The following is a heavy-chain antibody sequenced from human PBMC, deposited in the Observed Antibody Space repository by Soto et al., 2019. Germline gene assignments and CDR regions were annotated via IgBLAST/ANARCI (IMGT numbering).Heavy chain of an antibody. CDR2: IYHSGST. J-gene: IGHJ4*02. V-gene: IGHV4-30-2*01. D-gene: IGHD2-2*01. CDR1: GGSISSGGYF. CDR3: ARVPER. Sequence: SETLSLTCAVAGGSISSGGYFWSWIRQPPGQGLEWIGYIYHSGSTYYNPSLKSRVTIAVDRSKIQLCLKLCSATDADTAVYYCARVPERRGQGTLGRVSA.